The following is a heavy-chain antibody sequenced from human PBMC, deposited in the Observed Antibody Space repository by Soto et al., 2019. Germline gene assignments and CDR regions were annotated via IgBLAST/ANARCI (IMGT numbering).Heavy chain of an antibody. J-gene: IGHJ3*02. V-gene: IGHV3-7*01. CDR3: ARGGATVWNEFDI. Sequence: GGSLRLSCAASGFTFSSYWMSWVRQAPGKGLEWVANIKQDGSEKYYVDSVKGRFTISRDNAKNSLYLQMNSLRAEDTAVYYCARGGATVWNEFDIWGQGTMVTVSS. D-gene: IGHD4-17*01. CDR2: IKQDGSEK. CDR1: GFTFSSYW.